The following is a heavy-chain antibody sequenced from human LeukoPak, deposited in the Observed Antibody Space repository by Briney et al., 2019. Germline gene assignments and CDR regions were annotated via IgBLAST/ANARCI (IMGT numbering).Heavy chain of an antibody. D-gene: IGHD2-2*01. V-gene: IGHV3-15*01. CDR2: IKSKTDGGTT. Sequence: GGSLRLSCAASGFTFSNAWMSWVRQAPGKGLEWVGRIKSKTDGGTTDYAAPVKGRFSISRDDSKNTLYLQMNSLKTEDTAVYYYTTDQGYCSSTSCFDYWGQGTLVTVSS. CDR1: GFTFSNAW. J-gene: IGHJ4*02. CDR3: TTDQGYCSSTSCFDY.